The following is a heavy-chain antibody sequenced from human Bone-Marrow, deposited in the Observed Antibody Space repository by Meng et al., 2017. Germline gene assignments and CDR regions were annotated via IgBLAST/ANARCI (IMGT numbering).Heavy chain of an antibody. CDR3: ARVDTAMVTLSLMSAFDI. J-gene: IGHJ3*02. V-gene: IGHV5-51*01. CDR2: IYPGDSDT. Sequence: GESLKISCKGSGYSFTSYWIGWVRQMPGKGLEWMGIIYPGDSDTRYSPSFQGQVTISADKSISTAYLQWSSLKASDTAMYYCARVDTAMVTLSLMSAFDIWGRGTMVTVSS. D-gene: IGHD5-18*01. CDR1: GYSFTSYW.